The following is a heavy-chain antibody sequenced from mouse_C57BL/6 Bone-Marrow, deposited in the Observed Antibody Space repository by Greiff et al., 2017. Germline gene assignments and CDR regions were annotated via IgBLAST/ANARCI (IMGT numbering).Heavy chain of an antibody. Sequence: VQLQQPGAELVMPGASVKLSCKASGYTFTSYWMHWVKQRPGQGLEWIGEIDPSDSYTNYNQKFKGKSTLTVDKYSSTAYMQLSSLTSEDSAVYYCARWGTTVVAYYFDYWGQGTPLTVSS. D-gene: IGHD1-1*01. V-gene: IGHV1-69*01. CDR1: GYTFTSYW. J-gene: IGHJ2*01. CDR2: IDPSDSYT. CDR3: ARWGTTVVAYYFDY.